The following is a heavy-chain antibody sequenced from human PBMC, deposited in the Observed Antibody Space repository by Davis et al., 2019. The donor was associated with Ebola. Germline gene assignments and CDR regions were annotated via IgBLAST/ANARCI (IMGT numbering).Heavy chain of an antibody. D-gene: IGHD6-19*01. CDR2: MNPNSGNT. J-gene: IGHJ4*02. Sequence: ASVKVSCKASGYTFTSYDINWVRQATGQGLEWMGWMNPNSGNTGYAQKFQGRVTMTRNTSISTAYMELSSLRSEDTAVYYCARAYRQWLVKKLSYYFDYWGQGTLVTVSS. V-gene: IGHV1-8*01. CDR3: ARAYRQWLVKKLSYYFDY. CDR1: GYTFTSYD.